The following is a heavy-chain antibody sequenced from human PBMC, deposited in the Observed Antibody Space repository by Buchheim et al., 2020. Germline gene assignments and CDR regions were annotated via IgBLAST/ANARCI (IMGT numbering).Heavy chain of an antibody. V-gene: IGHV4-34*01. CDR1: GGSFSGYY. J-gene: IGHJ4*02. D-gene: IGHD4-23*01. Sequence: QVQLQQWGAGLLKPSETLSLTCAVYGGSFSGYYWSWIRQPPGKGLEWIGEINHSGSTNYNPSLKSRVTISVDTSKTQFSLKLSSVTAADTAVYYCARDYGGRTGFDYWGQGTL. CDR3: ARDYGGRTGFDY. CDR2: INHSGST.